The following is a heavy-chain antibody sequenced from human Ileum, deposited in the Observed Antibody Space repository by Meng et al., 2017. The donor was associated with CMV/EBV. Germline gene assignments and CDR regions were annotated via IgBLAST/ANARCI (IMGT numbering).Heavy chain of an antibody. D-gene: IGHD4-11*01. Sequence: GESLKISCAASGFPLRNFWMNWVRQVPGKGLEWVASINPDGSEKYSVVSLRSRFTISRDSAKNSLYLQMNNLRAEDTAVYYCAKTVTTVTESRNYFDYWGQGTLVTVSS. CDR2: INPDGSEK. V-gene: IGHV3-7*01. J-gene: IGHJ4*02. CDR1: GFPLRNFW. CDR3: AKTVTTVTESRNYFDY.